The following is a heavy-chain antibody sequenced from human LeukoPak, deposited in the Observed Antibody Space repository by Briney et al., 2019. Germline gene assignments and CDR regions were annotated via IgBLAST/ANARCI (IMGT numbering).Heavy chain of an antibody. D-gene: IGHD3-3*01. CDR2: IYTSGST. J-gene: IGHJ6*02. CDR1: GGSISSYY. Sequence: SETLSLTCTVSGGSISSYYWSWIRQPAGKGLEWIGRIYTSGSTNYNPSLKSRVTMSVDTSKNQFSLKLSSVTAADTAVYYYARELRFLEWSYGMDVWGQGTTVTVSS. V-gene: IGHV4-4*07. CDR3: ARELRFLEWSYGMDV.